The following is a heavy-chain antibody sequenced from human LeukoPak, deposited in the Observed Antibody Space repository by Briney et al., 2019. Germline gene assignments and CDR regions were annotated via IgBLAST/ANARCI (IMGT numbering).Heavy chain of an antibody. Sequence: GGSLRLSCAASGFTFSSYGMHWVRQAPGKGLEWVAVISYDGSNKYYADSVKGRFAISRDNAKNSLYLQMNSLRAEDTAVYYCARAHLAYCGGDCPDAFDIWGQGTMVTVSS. CDR3: ARAHLAYCGGDCPDAFDI. J-gene: IGHJ3*02. CDR1: GFTFSSYG. V-gene: IGHV3-30*03. CDR2: ISYDGSNK. D-gene: IGHD2-21*02.